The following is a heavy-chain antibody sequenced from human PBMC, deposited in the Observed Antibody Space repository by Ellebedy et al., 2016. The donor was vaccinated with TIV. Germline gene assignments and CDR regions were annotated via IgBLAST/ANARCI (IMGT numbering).Heavy chain of an antibody. CDR3: ARDRRNEDVRGRGHDY. CDR2: ITPDGNT. J-gene: IGHJ4*02. CDR1: GFTFSSYA. D-gene: IGHD1-1*01. V-gene: IGHV3-74*01. Sequence: GESLKISCAASGFTFSSYAMSWVRHAPGEGLVWVSRITPDGNTAYADSVKGRFTISRDNAKNTLFLQMNSLRAEDSAVYYCARDRRNEDVRGRGHDYWGQGTLVTVSS.